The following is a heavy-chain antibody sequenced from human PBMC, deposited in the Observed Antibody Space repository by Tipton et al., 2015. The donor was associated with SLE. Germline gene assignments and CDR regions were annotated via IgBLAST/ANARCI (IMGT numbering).Heavy chain of an antibody. CDR1: GGTFSSYA. J-gene: IGHJ3*02. Sequence: QSGPEVKKPGSSVKVSCKASGGTFSSYAISWVRQAPGQGLEWMGGIIPIFGTANYAQKLQGRVTMTTDTSTSTAYMELRSLRSDDTAVYYCARVSILELGAFDIWGQGTMVTASS. V-gene: IGHV1-69*05. D-gene: IGHD1-7*01. CDR3: ARVSILELGAFDI. CDR2: IIPIFGTA.